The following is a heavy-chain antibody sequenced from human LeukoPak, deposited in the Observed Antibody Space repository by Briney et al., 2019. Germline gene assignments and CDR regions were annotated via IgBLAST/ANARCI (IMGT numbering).Heavy chain of an antibody. CDR1: GYTFTSYY. D-gene: IGHD3-3*01. V-gene: IGHV1-46*03. CDR2: INPSGGST. CDR3: AREYYDPNWFDP. Sequence: ASVKVSCKASGYTFTSYYMHWVRQAPGQGLEWMGIINPSGGSTSYAQKLQGRVTMTRDTSTSTVYMELSSLRSEDTAVYYCAREYYDPNWFDPWGQGTLVTVSS. J-gene: IGHJ5*02.